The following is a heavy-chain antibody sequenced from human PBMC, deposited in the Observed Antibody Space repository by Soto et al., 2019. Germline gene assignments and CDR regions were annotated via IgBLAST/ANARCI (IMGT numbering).Heavy chain of an antibody. D-gene: IGHD3-22*01. CDR3: ARGDATKIVVTTYYGMDV. Sequence: QVQLVQSGAEVKKPGSSVKVSCKASGGSLSNYGISWVRQAPGQGLEWMGAIIPVFGTPNYAQKFQDRVTITADESTTTVYMEVRSRTSEDTAVYYCARGDATKIVVTTYYGMDVWGQGTTVTVSS. V-gene: IGHV1-69*12. CDR2: IIPVFGTP. J-gene: IGHJ6*02. CDR1: GGSLSNYG.